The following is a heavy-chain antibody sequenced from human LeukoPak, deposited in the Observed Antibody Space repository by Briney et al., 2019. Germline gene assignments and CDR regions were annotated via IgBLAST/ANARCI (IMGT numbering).Heavy chain of an antibody. CDR1: GGSISSYY. CDR2: IYYSGST. Sequence: PSETLSLTCTVSGGSISSYYWSWIRQPPGKGLEWIGYIYYSGSTNYNPSLKSRVTISVDTSKNQFSLKLSSVIAADTAVYYCARAYSTMPDAFDIWGQGTMVTVSS. J-gene: IGHJ3*02. V-gene: IGHV4-59*01. CDR3: ARAYSTMPDAFDI. D-gene: IGHD2-2*01.